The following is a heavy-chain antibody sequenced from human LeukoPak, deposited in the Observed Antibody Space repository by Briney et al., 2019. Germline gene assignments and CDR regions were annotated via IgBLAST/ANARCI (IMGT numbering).Heavy chain of an antibody. CDR1: GYTFTSYG. J-gene: IGHJ5*02. CDR2: ISAYNGNT. Sequence: ASVKVSCKASGYTFTSYGISWVRQAPGQGLEWMGWISAYNGNTKYAQKLQGRVTMTTDTSTSTAYMELRSLRSDDTAVYYCARDRATQWLVRRWFDPWGQGTLVTVSS. D-gene: IGHD6-19*01. V-gene: IGHV1-18*01. CDR3: ARDRATQWLVRRWFDP.